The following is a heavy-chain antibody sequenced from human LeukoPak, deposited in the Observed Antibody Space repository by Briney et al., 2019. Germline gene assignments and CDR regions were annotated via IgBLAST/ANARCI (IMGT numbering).Heavy chain of an antibody. CDR3: ARRWGSIGPRGWFDP. CDR1: GGTFSSYA. Sequence: ASVKVSCKASGGTFSSYATSWVRQAPGQGLEWMGRIIPILGIANYAQKFQGRVTITADKSTSTAYMELSSLRSEDTAVYYCARRWGSIGPRGWFDPWGQGTLVTVSS. V-gene: IGHV1-69*04. CDR2: IIPILGIA. J-gene: IGHJ5*02. D-gene: IGHD2-8*02.